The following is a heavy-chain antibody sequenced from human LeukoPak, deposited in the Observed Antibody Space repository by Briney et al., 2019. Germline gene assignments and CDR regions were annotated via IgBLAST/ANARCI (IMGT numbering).Heavy chain of an antibody. J-gene: IGHJ4*02. V-gene: IGHV1-2*02. CDR3: SREDF. CDR1: GYTFTDYY. CDR2: IHPSSGAT. Sequence: GASVKVSCKASGYTFTDYYLHWVRQASGQGLEWMGWIHPSSGATTYAQKFQGRVSMTRDTSINTVFMELSRLTFDDTAVYYCSREDFWGQGTLVTVSS.